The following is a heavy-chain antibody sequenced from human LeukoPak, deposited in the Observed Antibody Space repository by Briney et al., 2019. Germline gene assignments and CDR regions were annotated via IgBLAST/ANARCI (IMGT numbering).Heavy chain of an antibody. D-gene: IGHD3-22*01. Sequence: GGSLRLSCAASGFTFSNAWMSWVRQAPGKGLEWVGRIKSKTDGGTTDYAAPVKGRFTISRDDSKNTLYLQMNSLKTEDTAVYYCTTDYYESSGYYLQPFDYWGQGTLVTVSS. CDR1: GFTFSNAW. CDR2: IKSKTDGGTT. CDR3: TTDYYESSGYYLQPFDY. V-gene: IGHV3-15*01. J-gene: IGHJ4*02.